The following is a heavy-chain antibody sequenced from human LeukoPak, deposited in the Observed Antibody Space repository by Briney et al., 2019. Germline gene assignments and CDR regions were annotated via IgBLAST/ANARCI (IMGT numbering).Heavy chain of an antibody. CDR1: GGSISSSSYY. Sequence: SETLSLTCTVSGGSISSSSYYWGWIRQPPGTGLEWIGSIYYSGSTYYNPSLKSRVTISVDTSKNQFSLKLSSVTAADTAVYYCARGYCSSTSRYVDWFDPWGQGTLVTVSS. CDR3: ARGYCSSTSRYVDWFDP. CDR2: IYYSGST. D-gene: IGHD2-2*01. V-gene: IGHV4-39*07. J-gene: IGHJ5*02.